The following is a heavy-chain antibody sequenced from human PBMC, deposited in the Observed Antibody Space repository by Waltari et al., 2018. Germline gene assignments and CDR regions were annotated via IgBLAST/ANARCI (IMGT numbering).Heavy chain of an antibody. CDR1: GYTFTSYA. J-gene: IGHJ2*01. V-gene: IGHV1-3*01. Sequence: QVQLVQSGAEVKKPGASVKVSCKASGYTFTSYAMHWVRQAPGQRLEWMGWINACNDNTKYSQTFPGRVTITRDTSASTAYMELSSLRAEDTAVYYLAWGWSFDLWGRGTLVTFSS. CDR2: INACNDNT. D-gene: IGHD3-3*01. CDR3: AWGWSFDL.